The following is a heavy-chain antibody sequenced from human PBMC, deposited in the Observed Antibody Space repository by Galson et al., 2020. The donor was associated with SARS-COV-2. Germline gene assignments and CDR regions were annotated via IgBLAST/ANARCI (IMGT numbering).Heavy chain of an antibody. D-gene: IGHD1-26*01. V-gene: IGHV3-21*03. Sequence: KIGESLKISCTASGFTFSNYTMNWVRQAPGKGLEWVLSISSDSSSKYYADSVKGRFTISRDNAKNSLSLQMNSLRADDTAVYYCAREGGGSDYWGQGTLVTVSP. CDR1: GFTFSNYT. CDR2: ISSDSSSK. J-gene: IGHJ4*02. CDR3: AREGGGSDY.